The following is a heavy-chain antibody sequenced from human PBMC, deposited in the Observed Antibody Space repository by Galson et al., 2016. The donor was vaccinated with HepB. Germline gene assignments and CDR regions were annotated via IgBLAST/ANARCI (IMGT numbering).Heavy chain of an antibody. CDR1: GVSISSTRYY. D-gene: IGHD1-14*01. CDR2: IFYSGKT. V-gene: IGHV4-39*01. J-gene: IGHJ4*02. Sequence: SETLSLTCSVSGVSISSTRYYWGWIRQTPGKGLEWLGSIFYSGKTYYNPSLKSRITISVDTSRNQFSLKLSPVTAADTAIYYCAKVNRVLADYWGQGTLVTVSS. CDR3: AKVNRVLADY.